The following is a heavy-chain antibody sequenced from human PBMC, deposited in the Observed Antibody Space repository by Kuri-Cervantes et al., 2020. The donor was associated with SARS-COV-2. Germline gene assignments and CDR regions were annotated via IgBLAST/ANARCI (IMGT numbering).Heavy chain of an antibody. D-gene: IGHD6-13*01. CDR2: IYYSGST. Sequence: ESLKISCTVSGGSISSYYWSWIRQPPGKGLEWIGYIYYSGSTNYNPSLKSRVTISVDTSKNQFSLKLSSVTAADTAVYYCARGRVFVVAAAGSVDYWGQGTLVTVSS. CDR3: ARGRVFVVAAAGSVDY. J-gene: IGHJ4*02. CDR1: GGSISSYY. V-gene: IGHV4-59*12.